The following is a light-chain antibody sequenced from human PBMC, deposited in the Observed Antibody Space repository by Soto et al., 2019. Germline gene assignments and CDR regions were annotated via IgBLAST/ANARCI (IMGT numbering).Light chain of an antibody. CDR1: QSVSSY. CDR2: DAS. V-gene: IGKV3-11*01. Sequence: EFALTHALSSLSKSQGYRVTLSCRASQSVSSYLAWYQHKPGQAPRLLIYDASKRATGIPARFSGSGSGTDFTLTISSLDPEDFAVYYCLQRSKWTRTFGQGTKVEIK. CDR3: LQRSKWTRT. J-gene: IGKJ1*01.